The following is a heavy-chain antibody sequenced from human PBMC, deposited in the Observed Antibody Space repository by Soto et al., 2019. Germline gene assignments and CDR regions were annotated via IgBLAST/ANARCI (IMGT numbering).Heavy chain of an antibody. V-gene: IGHV4-59*01. CDR3: ASYGDSSSF. CDR2: IYYSGST. CDR1: GGSISSYY. D-gene: IGHD6-6*01. Sequence: SETLSLTCTVSGGSISSYYWSWIRQPPGKGLEWIGYIYYSGSTNYNPSLKSRVTISVDTSKNQFSLKLSSVTAADTAVYYCASYGDSSSFWGQGTLVTVSS. J-gene: IGHJ4*02.